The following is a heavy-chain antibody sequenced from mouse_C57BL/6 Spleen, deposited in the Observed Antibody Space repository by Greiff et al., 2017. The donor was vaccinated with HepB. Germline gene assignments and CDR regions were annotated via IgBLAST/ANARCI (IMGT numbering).Heavy chain of an antibody. V-gene: IGHV1-15*01. CDR2: IDPETGGT. CDR3: TRGTTAD. J-gene: IGHJ3*01. Sequence: VQLQQSGAELVRPGASVTLSCKASGYTFTDYEMHWVKQTPVHGLEWIGAIDPETGGTAYNPKFKGKAILTADKSSSTAYMELRSLTSEDSAVYYCTRGTTADWGQGTLVTVSA. D-gene: IGHD1-1*01. CDR1: GYTFTDYE.